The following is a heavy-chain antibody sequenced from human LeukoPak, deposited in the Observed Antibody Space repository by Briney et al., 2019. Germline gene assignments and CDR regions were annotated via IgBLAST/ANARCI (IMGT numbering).Heavy chain of an antibody. CDR3: AREGSGSYYYYYYMDV. CDR1: GGSISSYY. D-gene: IGHD1-26*01. J-gene: IGHJ6*03. CDR2: IYTSGST. V-gene: IGHV4-4*07. Sequence: SETLCLTCTVSGGSISSYYWSWIRQPAGTGLEWIGRIYTSGSTNYNPSLKSRVTMSVDTSKIQFSLKLSSVTAADTAVYYCAREGSGSYYYYYYMDVWGKGTTVTVSS.